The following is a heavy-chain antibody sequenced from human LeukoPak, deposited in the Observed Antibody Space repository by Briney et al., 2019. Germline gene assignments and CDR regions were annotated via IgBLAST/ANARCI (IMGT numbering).Heavy chain of an antibody. Sequence: PSGSLRLSCTVSGCTVSSYYRSWVRQAPGKGLEWIGDIYYSGSTNYNPSLKSRVTISVDTSKNQFSLKVSSVTAADTAVYYCARQTDYSSSWFDYWGQGTLVTVSS. CDR1: GCTVSSYY. D-gene: IGHD6-13*01. CDR2: IYYSGST. CDR3: ARQTDYSSSWFDY. J-gene: IGHJ4*02. V-gene: IGHV4-59*08.